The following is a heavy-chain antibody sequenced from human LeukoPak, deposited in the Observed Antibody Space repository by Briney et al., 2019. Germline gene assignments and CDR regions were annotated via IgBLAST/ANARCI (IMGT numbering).Heavy chain of an antibody. J-gene: IGHJ4*02. CDR2: MNPNSGNT. V-gene: IGHV1-8*01. CDR3: TRGSSGRRDN. CDR1: GYTFTSCD. D-gene: IGHD6-19*01. Sequence: GASVKVSCKASGYTFTSCDINWVRQAPGQGLEWMGWMNPNSGNTGYGQSFRGRITMTRDISIGTAYMELSNLTSEDTAIYYCTRGSSGRRDNWGQGTLVTVSA.